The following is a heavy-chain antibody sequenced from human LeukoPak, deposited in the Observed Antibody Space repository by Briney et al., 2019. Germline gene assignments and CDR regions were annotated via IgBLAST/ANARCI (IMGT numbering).Heavy chain of an antibody. CDR3: ARDLLSYYDSSGYYDY. V-gene: IGHV3-11*01. CDR1: GFTFGDYY. D-gene: IGHD3-22*01. J-gene: IGHJ4*02. CDR2: ISSSGSTI. Sequence: GGSLRLSCAASGFTFGDYYMSWIRQAPGKGLEWVSYISSSGSTIYYADSVKGRFTISRDNAKNSLYLQMNSLRAEDTAVYYCARDLLSYYDSSGYYDYWGQGTLVTVSS.